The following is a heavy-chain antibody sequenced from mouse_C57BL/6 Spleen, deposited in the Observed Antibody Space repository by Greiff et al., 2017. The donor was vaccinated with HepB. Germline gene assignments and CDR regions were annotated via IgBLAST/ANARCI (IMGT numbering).Heavy chain of an antibody. CDR1: GYSFTGYF. CDR2: INPYNGDT. CDR3: ARDFDYYGSSFYAMDY. Sequence: EVHLVESGPELVKPGDSVKISCKASGYSFTGYFMNWVMQSHGKSLEWIGRINPYNGDTFYNQKFKGKATLTVDKSSSTAHMELRSLTSEDSAVYYCARDFDYYGSSFYAMDYWGQGTSVTVSS. V-gene: IGHV1-20*01. D-gene: IGHD1-1*01. J-gene: IGHJ4*01.